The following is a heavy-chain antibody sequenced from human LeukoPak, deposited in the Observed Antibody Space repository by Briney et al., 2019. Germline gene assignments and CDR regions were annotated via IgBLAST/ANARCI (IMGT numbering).Heavy chain of an antibody. J-gene: IGHJ6*02. V-gene: IGHV4-34*01. D-gene: IGHD3-10*01. CDR1: GGSFSGYY. Sequence: SETLSLTCAVYGGSFSGYYWRWIRQPPGKGLEWIGEINHSGSTNYNPSLKSRVTISVDTSKNQFSLKLSSVTAADTAVYYCARGRLGTMVRGGYYYYGMDVWGQGTTVTVSS. CDR3: ARGRLGTMVRGGYYYYGMDV. CDR2: INHSGST.